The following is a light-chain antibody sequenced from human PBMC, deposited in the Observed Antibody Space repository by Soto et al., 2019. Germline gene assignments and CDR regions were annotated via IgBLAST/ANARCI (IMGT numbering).Light chain of an antibody. CDR2: DDS. Sequence: SYELTQPPSVSLAPGQTARITCGGDKIGSKSVHCYQQKSGQAPVLVVYDDSDRPSGIPERFSGSNSGNTATLTISRVEAGDEADYYCQLWDSSTDHPVVFGGGTKVTVL. V-gene: IGLV3-21*02. CDR3: QLWDSSTDHPVV. CDR1: KIGSKS. J-gene: IGLJ2*01.